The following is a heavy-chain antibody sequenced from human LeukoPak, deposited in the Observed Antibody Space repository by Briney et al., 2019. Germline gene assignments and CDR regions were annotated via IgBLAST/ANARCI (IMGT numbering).Heavy chain of an antibody. CDR3: ASDRIWFGESTNEY. CDR2: INHSGST. J-gene: IGHJ4*02. D-gene: IGHD3-10*01. V-gene: IGHV4-34*01. Sequence: SETLSLTCAVYGGSFSGYYWSWIRQPPGKGLEWIGEINHSGSTNYNTSLKSRVTISVDTSKNQFSLNLNSVTAADTAFYYCASDRIWFGESTNEYWGQGTLVTVSS. CDR1: GGSFSGYY.